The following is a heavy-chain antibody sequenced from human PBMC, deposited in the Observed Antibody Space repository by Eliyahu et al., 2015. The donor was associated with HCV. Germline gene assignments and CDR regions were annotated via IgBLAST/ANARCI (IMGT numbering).Heavy chain of an antibody. CDR2: ISAYNGNT. CDR1: GXTFSNSA. V-gene: IGHV1-18*01. D-gene: IGHD3-22*01. CDR3: VRLTYYYDSSDYYRDNWFDP. J-gene: IGHJ5*02. Sequence: HVQLVQSGAEAKKPGASVKVSCKASGXTFSNSAIGWVRQAPGQGPEWMGWISAYNGNTNYAQQFQGRVTMTTDTSTSTAYMELRSLRSDDTAMYYCVRLTYYYDSSDYYRDNWFDPWGQGTLVTVPS.